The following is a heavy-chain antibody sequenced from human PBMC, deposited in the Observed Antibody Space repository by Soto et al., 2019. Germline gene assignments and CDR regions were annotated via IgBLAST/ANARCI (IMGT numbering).Heavy chain of an antibody. V-gene: IGHV5-51*01. CDR1: GYSFTNYW. J-gene: IGHJ3*02. CDR2: IYPGDSDT. Sequence: EVQLVQSGAELKKPGESLKISCKGSGYSFTNYWIGWVRQMPGEGLEWMALIYPGDSDTRYSPSFQGQVTISADKSINTAYLQWSSLKAADTAMYYCARRITMARGVVPHAFDIWGQGTVVTVSS. D-gene: IGHD3-10*01. CDR3: ARRITMARGVVPHAFDI.